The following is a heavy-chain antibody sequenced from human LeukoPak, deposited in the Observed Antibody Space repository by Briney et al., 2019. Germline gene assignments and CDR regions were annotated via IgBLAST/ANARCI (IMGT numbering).Heavy chain of an antibody. Sequence: GGSLRLSCAASGCTFSSYAMHWVRQAPGKGLEYVSAISSNGGSTYYANSVRGRFTISRDNSKNTLYLQMGSLRAEDMAVYYCARTGIFWYGMDVWGQGTTVTVSS. V-gene: IGHV3-64*01. J-gene: IGHJ6*02. D-gene: IGHD2-21*01. CDR2: ISSNGGST. CDR1: GCTFSSYA. CDR3: ARTGIFWYGMDV.